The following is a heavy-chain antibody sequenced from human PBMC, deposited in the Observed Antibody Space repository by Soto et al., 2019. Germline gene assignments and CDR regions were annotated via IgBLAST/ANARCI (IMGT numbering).Heavy chain of an antibody. D-gene: IGHD2-2*01. CDR1: GFTFGSYA. CDR2: LGGNGFTT. Sequence: EVQLLESGGGLVQPGGSLRLSCVVSGFTFGSYAMSWVRQAPEKGPEWVAILGGNGFTTYYADSVKGRFTISGDNSNSTLFLQMNSLRADDTGVYYCAKALRPSLNFFYYMDVWGRGTSVTVSS. J-gene: IGHJ6*03. CDR3: AKALRPSLNFFYYMDV. V-gene: IGHV3-23*01.